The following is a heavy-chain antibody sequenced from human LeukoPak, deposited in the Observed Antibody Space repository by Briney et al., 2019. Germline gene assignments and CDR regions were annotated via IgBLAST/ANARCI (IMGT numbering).Heavy chain of an antibody. CDR3: ARGKNWNYDWFDP. V-gene: IGHV1-69*05. J-gene: IGHJ5*02. Sequence: GASVKVSCKASGGTFSSYAISWVQQAPGQGLEWMGGIIPIFGTANYAQKFQGRVTITTDESTSTAYMELSSLRSEDTAVYYCARGKNWNYDWFDPWGQGTLVTVSS. CDR2: IIPIFGTA. D-gene: IGHD1-7*01. CDR1: GGTFSSYA.